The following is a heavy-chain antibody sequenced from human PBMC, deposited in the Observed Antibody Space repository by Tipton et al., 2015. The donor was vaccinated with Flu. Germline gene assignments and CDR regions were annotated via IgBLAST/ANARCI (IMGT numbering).Heavy chain of an antibody. J-gene: IGHJ3*02. CDR3: ARNLGVGAFDI. D-gene: IGHD3-10*01. V-gene: IGHV4-39*07. CDR1: GGSISTSNYY. Sequence: TLSLTCTVSGGSISTSNYYWDSIRQPPGKGLEWIGNIYYSGPTSYNPSLQSRVTISIYTSNNQFSLKLSSVTAADPAVCYCARNLGVGAFDIWGQGTMVTVSS. CDR2: IYYSGPT.